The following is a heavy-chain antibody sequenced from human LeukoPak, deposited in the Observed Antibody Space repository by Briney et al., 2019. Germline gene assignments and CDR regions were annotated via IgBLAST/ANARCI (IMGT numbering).Heavy chain of an antibody. CDR2: INQDGSGK. V-gene: IGHV3-7*01. CDR1: GFSIGPYW. J-gene: IGHJ5*02. CDR3: ARTQLNGSRAP. D-gene: IGHD3-10*01. Sequence: GGSLRLSCAASGFSIGPYWMTWARQVPGKGLEWVANINQDGSGKFYVDSVKGRFTISRDNAKNSLYLQMNGLRADDTAVYYCARTQLNGSRAPWGQGTLVTVSS.